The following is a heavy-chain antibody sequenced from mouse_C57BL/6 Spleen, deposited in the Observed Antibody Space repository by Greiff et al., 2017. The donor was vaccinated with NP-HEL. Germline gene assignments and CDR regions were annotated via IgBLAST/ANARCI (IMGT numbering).Heavy chain of an antibody. J-gene: IGHJ2*01. CDR2: INYDGSSN. V-gene: IGHV5-16*01. CDR3: EREGSRSGSSPFDY. Sequence: EVHLVESEGGLVQPGSSMKLSCTASGFTFSDYYMAWVRHVPEKGLEWVANINYDGSSNYYLDSLKSRFILSRDNAKNILYLQLSRLKAEATATYDCEREGSRSGSSPFDYWGQGTTLTVSS. CDR1: GFTFSDYY. D-gene: IGHD1-1*01.